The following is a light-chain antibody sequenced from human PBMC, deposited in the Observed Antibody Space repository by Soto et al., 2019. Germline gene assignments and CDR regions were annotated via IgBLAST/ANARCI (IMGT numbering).Light chain of an antibody. CDR2: QAS. CDR1: ESISRW. Sequence: DIQMTQSPSSLSASIGDRVTITFLASESISRWLAWYQQKPGKVPKLLIYQASSLESGVPSRFSGSGSGTEFTLTISSLQTEDFATYYCQLYSVYSSWTFGQGTKVDIK. CDR3: QLYSVYSSWT. J-gene: IGKJ1*01. V-gene: IGKV1-5*03.